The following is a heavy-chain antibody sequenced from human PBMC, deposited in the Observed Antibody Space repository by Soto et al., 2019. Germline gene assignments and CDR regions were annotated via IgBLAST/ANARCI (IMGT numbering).Heavy chain of an antibody. D-gene: IGHD5-18*01. CDR3: AHSRRGYSYGFVDY. CDR2: IYWDDDK. V-gene: IGHV2-5*02. Sequence: PTLVNPTQTLTLTCTFSGFSLSASGVGVGWIRQPPGKALEWLALIYWDDDKRYSPSLKSRLTITKDTSKNQVVLTMTNMDPVDTATYYCAHSRRGYSYGFVDYWGQGTLVTVSS. CDR1: GFSLSASGVG. J-gene: IGHJ4*02.